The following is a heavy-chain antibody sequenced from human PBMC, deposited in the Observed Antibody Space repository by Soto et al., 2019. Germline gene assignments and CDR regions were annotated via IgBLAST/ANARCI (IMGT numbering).Heavy chain of an antibody. D-gene: IGHD2-15*01. Sequence: GGSLRLSCAASGFTFSSYWMHWVRQAPGKGLVWVSRINSDGSSTSYADSVKGRFTISRDNAKNTLYLQMNSLRAEDTAVYYCARVYCSGGSRYHIDYWGQGTLVTVSS. CDR2: INSDGSST. CDR3: ARVYCSGGSRYHIDY. J-gene: IGHJ4*02. V-gene: IGHV3-74*01. CDR1: GFTFSSYW.